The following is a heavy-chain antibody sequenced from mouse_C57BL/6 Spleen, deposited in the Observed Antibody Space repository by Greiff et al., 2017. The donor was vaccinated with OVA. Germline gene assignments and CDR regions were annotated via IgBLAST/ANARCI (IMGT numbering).Heavy chain of an antibody. CDR3: ARVITTTYYFDY. CDR2: INYDGSST. D-gene: IGHD1-1*01. Sequence: EVQLVESEGGLVQPGSSMKLSCTASGFTFSDYYMAWVRQVPEKGLEWVANINYDGSSTYYLDSLKSRFIISRDNAKNILYLQMSSLKSEDTATYYCARVITTTYYFDYWGQGTTLTVSS. J-gene: IGHJ2*01. V-gene: IGHV5-16*01. CDR1: GFTFSDYY.